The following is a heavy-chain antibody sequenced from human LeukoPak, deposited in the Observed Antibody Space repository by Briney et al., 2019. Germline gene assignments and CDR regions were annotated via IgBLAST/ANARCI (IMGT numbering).Heavy chain of an antibody. J-gene: IGHJ4*02. Sequence: GGSLRLSCAASGFTFSSYEMNWVRQAPGKGLEWVSAISGSGGSTYYADSVKGRFTISRDNSKNTLYLQMNSLRAEDTAVYYCAKSPTDYYDSSGYNHYFDYWGQGTLVTVSS. V-gene: IGHV3-23*01. D-gene: IGHD3-22*01. CDR2: ISGSGGST. CDR1: GFTFSSYE. CDR3: AKSPTDYYDSSGYNHYFDY.